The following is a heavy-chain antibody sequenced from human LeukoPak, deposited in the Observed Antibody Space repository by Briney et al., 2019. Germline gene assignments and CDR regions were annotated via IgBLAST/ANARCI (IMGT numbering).Heavy chain of an antibody. J-gene: IGHJ3*02. V-gene: IGHV4-59*01. Sequence: SETLFLTCTVSGGSISSYYWSWIRQPPGKGLEWIGYIYYSGSTNYNPSLKSRVTISVDTSKNQFSLKLSSVTAADTAVYYCARTSGDAFDIWGQGTMVTVSS. CDR1: GGSISSYY. CDR3: ARTSGDAFDI. CDR2: IYYSGST.